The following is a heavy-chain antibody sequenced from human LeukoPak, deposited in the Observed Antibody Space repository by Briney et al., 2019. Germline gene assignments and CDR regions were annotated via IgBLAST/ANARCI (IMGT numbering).Heavy chain of an antibody. CDR3: ASNYYDSSGYYYVDY. D-gene: IGHD3-22*01. CDR2: IIPIFGTA. CDR1: GGTFSSYA. V-gene: IGHV1-69*01. Sequence: SVKVSCKASGGTFSSYAISWVRQAPGQGLEWMGGIIPIFGTANYAQKFQGRVTITADESTSTAYMELSSLRSEDTAVYYCASNYYDSSGYYYVDYWGQGTLVTVSS. J-gene: IGHJ4*02.